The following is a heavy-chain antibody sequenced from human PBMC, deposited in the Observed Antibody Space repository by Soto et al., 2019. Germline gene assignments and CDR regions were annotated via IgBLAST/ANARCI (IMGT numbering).Heavy chain of an antibody. J-gene: IGHJ4*02. CDR3: ALAGQRDFWGGYYFDY. V-gene: IGHV4-31*03. D-gene: IGHD3-3*01. Sequence: SETLSLTCTVSGGSISSGGYYWSWIRQHPGKGLEWIGYIYYSGSTYYNPSLKSRVTISVDTSKNQFSLKLSSVTAADTAVYYCALAGQRDFWGGYYFDYWGQGTLVTVSA. CDR1: GGSISSGGYY. CDR2: IYYSGST.